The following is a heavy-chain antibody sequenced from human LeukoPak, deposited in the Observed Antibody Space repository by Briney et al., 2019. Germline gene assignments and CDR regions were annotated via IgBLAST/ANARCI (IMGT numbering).Heavy chain of an antibody. D-gene: IGHD6-19*01. CDR3: ARVRGLVLYYGLDV. V-gene: IGHV1-18*01. J-gene: IGHJ6*02. CDR1: GYTFTNFG. Sequence: ASVKVSCKASGYTFTNFGISWVRQAPGQGLEWMGWISAYNGHTNYAQSLPGRVTMATDTSTTTAYMELRSLKSDDRAVYYCARVRGLVLYYGLDVWGQGTTVTVSS. CDR2: ISAYNGHT.